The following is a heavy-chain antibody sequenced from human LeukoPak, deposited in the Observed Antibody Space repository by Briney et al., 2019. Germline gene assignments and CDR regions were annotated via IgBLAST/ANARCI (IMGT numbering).Heavy chain of an antibody. CDR1: GYTFTGYY. D-gene: IGHD4-17*01. Sequence: ASVKVSCKASGYTFTGYYMHWVRQAPGQGLEWMGWINPNSGGTNYAQKLQGRVTMTTDTSTSTAYMELRSLRSDDTAVYYCARERVEPTVTPPGVVDYWAQGTLVTVSS. CDR3: ARERVEPTVTPPGVVDY. V-gene: IGHV1-2*02. CDR2: INPNSGGT. J-gene: IGHJ4*02.